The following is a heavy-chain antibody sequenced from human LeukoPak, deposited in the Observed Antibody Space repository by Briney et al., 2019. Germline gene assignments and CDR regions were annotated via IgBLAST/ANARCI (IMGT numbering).Heavy chain of an antibody. Sequence: GGSLRLSCAASGFTFTSYAMHWVRQAPGKGLEWVSAIGGSGGNTYYADSVKGRFTISRDNSKSTLYLQMNSLRAEDTAVYYCAKRPLVATGYSSLMATPFDYWGQGTLVTVSS. J-gene: IGHJ4*02. CDR3: AKRPLVATGYSSLMATPFDY. D-gene: IGHD3-9*01. CDR2: IGGSGGNT. CDR1: GFTFTSYA. V-gene: IGHV3-23*01.